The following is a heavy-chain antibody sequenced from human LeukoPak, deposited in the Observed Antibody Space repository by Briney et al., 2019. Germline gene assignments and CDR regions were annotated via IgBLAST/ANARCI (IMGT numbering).Heavy chain of an antibody. J-gene: IGHJ4*02. D-gene: IGHD5-12*01. CDR2: IKNDGSDK. V-gene: IGHV3-7*01. Sequence: PGGSLRLSCEASGFSFSAAWMTWVRQAPGKGLEWVATIKNDGSDKYYVDSVKGRFTPSRDNAKNLVYLQMNSLRVEDTAVYYCVNLGYSDGGQGTLVTASS. CDR1: GFSFSAAW. CDR3: VNLGYSD.